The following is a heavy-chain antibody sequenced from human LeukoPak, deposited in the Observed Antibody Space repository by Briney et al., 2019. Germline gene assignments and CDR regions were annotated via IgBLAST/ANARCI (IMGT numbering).Heavy chain of an antibody. Sequence: GGSVRLSCAASGFTFSSYAMHWVRQAPGKGLEGVAVISYDGSNKYHAESVKGRFTISRDNSKNTLYLQMNSLRAEDTAVYYCARVRLDYYYYYGMDVWGQGTTVTVSS. CDR3: ARVRLDYYYYYGMDV. V-gene: IGHV3-30*03. D-gene: IGHD3-22*01. CDR2: ISYDGSNK. CDR1: GFTFSSYA. J-gene: IGHJ6*02.